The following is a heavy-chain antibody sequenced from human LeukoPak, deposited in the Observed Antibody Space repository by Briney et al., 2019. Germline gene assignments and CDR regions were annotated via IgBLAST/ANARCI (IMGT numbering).Heavy chain of an antibody. Sequence: GGSLRLSCAASGFTFSSYAMSWVRQAPGKGLEWVSAISGSGGSTYYADSVKGRFTISRDNSKNTLYLQMNSLRAEDTAVYYCARDPLYSGYGDYWGQGTLVTVSS. CDR2: ISGSGGST. CDR3: ARDPLYSGYGDY. D-gene: IGHD5-12*01. J-gene: IGHJ4*02. CDR1: GFTFSSYA. V-gene: IGHV3-23*01.